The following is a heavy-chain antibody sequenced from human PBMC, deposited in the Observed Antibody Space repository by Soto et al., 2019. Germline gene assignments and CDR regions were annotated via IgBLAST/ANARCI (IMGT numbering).Heavy chain of an antibody. D-gene: IGHD1-1*01. CDR2: FFRSGSV. J-gene: IGHJ4*02. CDR1: GDSMTTGSYF. V-gene: IGHV4-61*01. Sequence: SETLSLTCNVSGDSMTTGSYFWSWIRQPPGKGLEWIGYFFRSGSVNYSPSFKSRVTISIDTSKNQFSLMLKSVTAADTAVYFCAIARNRYFDYWGQGALVTVSS. CDR3: AIARNRYFDY.